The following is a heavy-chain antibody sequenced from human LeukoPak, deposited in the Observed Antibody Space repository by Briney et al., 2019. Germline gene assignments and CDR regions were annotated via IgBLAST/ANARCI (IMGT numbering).Heavy chain of an antibody. CDR3: ARGRYDFWSGYRRYYYMDV. CDR1: GGSFSGYY. V-gene: IGHV4-34*01. D-gene: IGHD3-3*01. J-gene: IGHJ6*03. Sequence: SETLSLTCAVYGGSFSGYYWSWIRQPPGKGLEWIGEINHSGSTNYNPSLKSRVTISVDTSKNQFSLKLSSVTAADTAVYYCARGRYDFWSGYRRYYYMDVWGKGTTVTVSS. CDR2: INHSGST.